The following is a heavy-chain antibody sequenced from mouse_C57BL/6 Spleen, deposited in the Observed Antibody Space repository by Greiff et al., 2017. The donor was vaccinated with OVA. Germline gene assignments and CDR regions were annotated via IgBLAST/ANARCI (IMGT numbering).Heavy chain of an antibody. J-gene: IGHJ2*01. CDR2: ISNGGGST. D-gene: IGHD2-4*01. CDR3: ARYDYDGVDY. V-gene: IGHV5-12*01. Sequence: EVKLQESGGGLVQPGGSLKLSCAASGFTFSDYYMYWVRQTPEKRLEWVAYISNGGGSTYYPDTVKGRFTISRDNAKNTLYLQMSRLKSEDTAMYYCARYDYDGVDYWGQGTTLTVSS. CDR1: GFTFSDYY.